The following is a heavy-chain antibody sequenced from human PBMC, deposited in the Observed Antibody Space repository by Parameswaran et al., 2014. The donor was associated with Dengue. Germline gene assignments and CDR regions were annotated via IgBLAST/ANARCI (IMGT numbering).Heavy chain of an antibody. D-gene: IGHD3-3*01. V-gene: IGHV5-51*01. Sequence: WIRQPPGKGLEWMGIISPGDSDTRYSPSFQGQVTISADKSISTAYLQWSSLKASDTAMYYCARVPANYDFWSGYYKAYFDYWGQGTLVTVSS. J-gene: IGHJ4*02. CDR2: ISPGDSDT. CDR3: ARVPANYDFWSGYYKAYFDY.